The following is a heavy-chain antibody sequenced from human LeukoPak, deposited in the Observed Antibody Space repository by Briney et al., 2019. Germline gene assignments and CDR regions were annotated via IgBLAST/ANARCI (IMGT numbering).Heavy chain of an antibody. CDR2: LFYSGNT. CDR3: ARGSGITIFGVGYFDY. J-gene: IGHJ4*02. D-gene: IGHD3-3*01. V-gene: IGHV4-59*01. Sequence: SETLSLTCTVSGGSISTYYWSCIRQPPGKGLEWIGHLFYSGNTKYNPSLKSRVTISEDTSKNQFSLKLSSVTAADTAVYYCARGSGITIFGVGYFDYWGQGTLVTVSS. CDR1: GGSISTYY.